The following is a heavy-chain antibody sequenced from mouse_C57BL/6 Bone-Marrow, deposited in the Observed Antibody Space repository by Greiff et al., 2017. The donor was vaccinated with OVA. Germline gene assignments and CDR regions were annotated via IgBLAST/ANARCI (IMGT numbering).Heavy chain of an antibody. CDR1: GYTFTSYW. D-gene: IGHD2-1*01. Sequence: QVQLQQPGAELVKPGASVKLSCKASGYTFTSYWMQWVKQRPGQGLEWIGAIDPSDSYTNYNQKFKGKATLTVDTSTSTVYMQLSSLTSEGSAVYYCAREGIYCGNYGNYFDYWGQGTTLTVSS. CDR2: IDPSDSYT. V-gene: IGHV1-50*01. J-gene: IGHJ2*01. CDR3: AREGIYCGNYGNYFDY.